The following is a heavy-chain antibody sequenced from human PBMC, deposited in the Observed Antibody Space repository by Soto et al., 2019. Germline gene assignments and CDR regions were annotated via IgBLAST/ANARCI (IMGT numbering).Heavy chain of an antibody. CDR2: ISGYNANT. CDR3: ARMGDVPYYYYGLDV. D-gene: IGHD3-16*01. J-gene: IGHJ6*02. V-gene: IGHV1-18*01. Sequence: QVQLVQSGAEVKKPGASVKVSCKASGYSFTRYGISWVRQAPGQGLEWMGWISGYNANTNYPENLQGRVTMTTDTSTSAAYTEVRNLISDDTAVYSFARMGDVPYYYYGLDVWGQGTTVTVSS. CDR1: GYSFTRYG.